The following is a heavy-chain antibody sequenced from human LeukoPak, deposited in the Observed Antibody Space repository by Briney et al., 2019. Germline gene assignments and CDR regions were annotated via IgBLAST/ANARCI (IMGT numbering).Heavy chain of an antibody. Sequence: GGSLRLSCAASGLTFSSFWMHCVRRAPRKGLVWVLRISVDGGRTSYADSVKGRFTISRGNAKNTLFLEMNSLRAEDTAVYYCARGAVSGSYGRSYYYYMDVWGKGPTVTVSS. CDR1: GLTFSSFW. V-gene: IGHV3-74*01. J-gene: IGHJ6*03. D-gene: IGHD1-26*01. CDR3: ARGAVSGSYGRSYYYYMDV. CDR2: ISVDGGRT.